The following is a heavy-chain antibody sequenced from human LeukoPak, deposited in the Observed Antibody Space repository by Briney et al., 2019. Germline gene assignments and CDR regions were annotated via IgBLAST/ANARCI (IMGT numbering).Heavy chain of an antibody. Sequence: SETLSLTCTVSGDSFSSHYWTWIRQPPGKGLEWIGYIPYIGSTNYSPSLKSRVTISIDTSKNQFSLKLSSVTAADTAVYYCAMFHYYADVWGQGTTVTVSS. D-gene: IGHD3-10*01. CDR3: AMFHYYADV. V-gene: IGHV4-59*11. J-gene: IGHJ6*02. CDR1: GDSFSSHY. CDR2: IPYIGST.